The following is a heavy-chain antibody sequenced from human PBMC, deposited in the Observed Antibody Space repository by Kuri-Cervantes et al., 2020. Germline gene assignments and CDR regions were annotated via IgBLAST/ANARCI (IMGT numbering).Heavy chain of an antibody. CDR2: ISWNSGSR. CDR3: ARDRGIITFDY. Sequence: LSLTCAASGFTFDDYAMHWVRQAPGKGLEWVSGISWNSGSRGYEDSVQGRFTIFRDNAKNSLYLQMNGLRAEDTAVYYCARDRGIITFDYWGQRILVTVSS. CDR1: GFTFDDYA. D-gene: IGHD3-10*01. J-gene: IGHJ4*02. V-gene: IGHV3-9*01.